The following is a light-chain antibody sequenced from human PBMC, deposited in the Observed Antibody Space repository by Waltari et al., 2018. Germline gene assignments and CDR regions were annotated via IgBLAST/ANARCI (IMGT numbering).Light chain of an antibody. CDR3: QQYYNTPLT. CDR1: ESGLYSPNNKNH. J-gene: IGKJ4*01. Sequence: DIVITQSPESLAVSLGERATLNCKSSESGLYSPNNKNHLAWYQQKPGQPPKLLIYWASTRKSGVPDRFSGSGSETDFTLTVSSLQAEDVALYYCQQYYNTPLTFGGGTKVEIK. V-gene: IGKV4-1*01. CDR2: WAS.